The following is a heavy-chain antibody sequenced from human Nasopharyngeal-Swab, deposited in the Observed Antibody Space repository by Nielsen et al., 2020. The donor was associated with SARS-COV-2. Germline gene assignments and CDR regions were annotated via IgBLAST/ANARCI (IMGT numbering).Heavy chain of an antibody. J-gene: IGHJ3*01. D-gene: IGHD2-15*01. Sequence: LKISCAASGFTFSSLWMSWVRQVPGKGLEWVADINPDGSEKFYVDSVKGRFTISRDNAKNSMSLQMNSLRVEDTAVYYCARDWSRAADVWGQGTMVTVSS. V-gene: IGHV3-7*01. CDR1: GFTFSSLW. CDR3: ARDWSRAADV. CDR2: INPDGSEK.